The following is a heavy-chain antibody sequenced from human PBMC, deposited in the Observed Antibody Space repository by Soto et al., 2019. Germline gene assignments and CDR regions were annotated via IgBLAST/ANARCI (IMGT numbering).Heavy chain of an antibody. D-gene: IGHD6-13*01. CDR3: ARLWQQLVLYYYYYGMDV. CDR1: GGSFSGYY. J-gene: IGHJ6*02. V-gene: IGHV4-34*01. Sequence: ETLSLTCAVYGGSFSGYYWSWIRQPPGKGLEWIGEINHSGSTNYNPSLKSRVTISVDTSKNQFSLKLSSVTAADTAVYYCARLWQQLVLYYYYYGMDVWGQGTTVTVSS. CDR2: INHSGST.